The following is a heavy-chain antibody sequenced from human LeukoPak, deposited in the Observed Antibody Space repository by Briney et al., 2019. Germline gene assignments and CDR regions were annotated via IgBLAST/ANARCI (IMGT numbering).Heavy chain of an antibody. V-gene: IGHV1-18*01. J-gene: IGHJ4*02. CDR3: ARDLEDYGEHEVYFDY. Sequence: ASVKVSCKASGYTFTSYGISWVRQAPGQGLEWMGWISAYNGNTNYAQKLQGRVTMTTDTSTSTAYMELGSLRSDDTAVYYCARDLEDYGEHEVYFDYWGQGTLVTVSS. D-gene: IGHD4-17*01. CDR2: ISAYNGNT. CDR1: GYTFTSYG.